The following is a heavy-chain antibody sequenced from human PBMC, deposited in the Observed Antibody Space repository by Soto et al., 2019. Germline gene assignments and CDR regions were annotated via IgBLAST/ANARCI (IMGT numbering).Heavy chain of an antibody. CDR3: NNGGADGISFCDSFYYVY. D-gene: IGHD2-8*01. Sequence: EVQLVESGGGLVQPGRSLRLSCAASGFTFDDCAMHWVRRVPGKGLEWVSCISWNSTIIGYADSVRGRFTISRDNANNALYLDINRLRPENSVLFYLNNGGADGISFCDSFYYVYWGQGTLFTLSS. CDR1: GFTFDDCA. CDR2: ISWNSTII. J-gene: IGHJ4*02. V-gene: IGHV3-9*01.